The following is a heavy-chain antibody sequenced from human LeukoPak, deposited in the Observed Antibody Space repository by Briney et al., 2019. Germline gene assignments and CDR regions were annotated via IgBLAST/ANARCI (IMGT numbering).Heavy chain of an antibody. J-gene: IGHJ4*02. CDR3: AKEGQTVAGNGYFDS. D-gene: IGHD6-19*01. Sequence: ASVKVSCKASGYTFTSYDINWVRQATGQGLEWMGIINPSGGSTSYAQKFQGRVTMTRDMSTSTVYMELSSLRSEDTALYYCAKEGQTVAGNGYFDSWGQGTLVTVSS. CDR2: INPSGGST. CDR1: GYTFTSYD. V-gene: IGHV1-46*01.